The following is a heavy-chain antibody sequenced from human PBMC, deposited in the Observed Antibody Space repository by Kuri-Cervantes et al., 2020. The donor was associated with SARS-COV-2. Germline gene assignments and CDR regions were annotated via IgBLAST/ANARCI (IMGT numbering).Heavy chain of an antibody. Sequence: SETLSLTCTVSGGSISSGYYWGWIRQPPGKGLEWIGSIYHSGSTYYNPSLKSRVTISVDTSKNQFSLKLSSVTAADTAVYYCARGMVYAIFDYWGQGTLVTVSS. CDR1: GGSISSGYY. CDR2: IYHSGST. D-gene: IGHD2-8*01. V-gene: IGHV4-38-2*02. J-gene: IGHJ4*02. CDR3: ARGMVYAIFDY.